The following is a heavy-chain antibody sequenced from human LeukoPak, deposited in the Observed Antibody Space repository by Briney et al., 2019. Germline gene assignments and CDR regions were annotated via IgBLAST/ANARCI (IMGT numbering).Heavy chain of an antibody. CDR1: GFTFSNYG. D-gene: IGHD3-16*01. J-gene: IGHJ3*02. Sequence: PGGSLRLSCAASGFTFSNYGMHWVRQAPGKGLVWVAVISYDGSNKYYADSVKGRFTISRDNSKNTLYLQMNSLRAEDTAVYYCARDPGWAAYVWGSQAAFDIWGQGTMVAVSS. CDR3: ARDPGWAAYVWGSQAAFDI. V-gene: IGHV3-30*03. CDR2: ISYDGSNK.